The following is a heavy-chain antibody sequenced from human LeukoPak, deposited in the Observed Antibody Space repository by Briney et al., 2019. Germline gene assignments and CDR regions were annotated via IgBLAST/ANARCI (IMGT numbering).Heavy chain of an antibody. CDR1: GGSISSSSYY. CDR3: ARRVECYDSSGYYYYYGMDV. V-gene: IGHV4-39*01. CDR2: IYYSGST. Sequence: SETLSLACTVSGGSISSSSYYWGWIRQPPGKGLEWIGSIYYSGSTYYNPSLKSRVTISVDTSKNQFSLKLSSVTAADTAVYYCARRVECYDSSGYYYYYGMDVWGQGTTVTVSS. J-gene: IGHJ6*02. D-gene: IGHD3-22*01.